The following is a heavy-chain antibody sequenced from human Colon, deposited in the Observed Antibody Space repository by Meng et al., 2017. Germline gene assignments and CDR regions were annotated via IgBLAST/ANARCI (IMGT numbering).Heavy chain of an antibody. V-gene: IGHV4-4*02. CDR1: GDSISSGNG. Sequence: QGQLREPGPGLGRPSGTLSLACAVSGDSISSGNGWTWVRQPPGKGLEWIGEIYPSGRTSSNPSLQGRVTILLDKSKNQFSLELNSVTAADTAIYFCARKRTSPGTLGFDYWGQGTLVTVSS. D-gene: IGHD6-13*01. J-gene: IGHJ4*02. CDR3: ARKRTSPGTLGFDY. CDR2: IYPSGRT.